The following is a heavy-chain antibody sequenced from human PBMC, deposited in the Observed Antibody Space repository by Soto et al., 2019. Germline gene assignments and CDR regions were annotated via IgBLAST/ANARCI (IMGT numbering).Heavy chain of an antibody. CDR2: MYHSGST. CDR1: GDSISSGHW. CDR3: ATSTWYKIDY. Sequence: QVQLQESGPGLVKPSGTLSLTCAVSGDSISSGHWRNWVRLPPGKGLEWIGEMYHSGSTNCNPSLKSRVTVSVDQSKNQFSMELRSVTAADTAVYYCATSTWYKIDYWGQGTQVTVSS. D-gene: IGHD1-1*01. V-gene: IGHV4-4*02. J-gene: IGHJ4*02.